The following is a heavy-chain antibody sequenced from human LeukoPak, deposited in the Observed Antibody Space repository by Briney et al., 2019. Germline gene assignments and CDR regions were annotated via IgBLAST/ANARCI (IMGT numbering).Heavy chain of an antibody. J-gene: IGHJ4*02. CDR2: ISGSGGST. D-gene: IGHD3-10*01. CDR3: ARVRGVIIPYFDY. Sequence: GGSLRLSCAASRFTFSSYAMSWVRQAPGKGLEWVSAISGSGGSTYYADSVKGRFTISRDNSKNTLYLQMNSLRAEDTAVYYCARVRGVIIPYFDYWGQGTLVTVSS. V-gene: IGHV3-23*01. CDR1: RFTFSSYA.